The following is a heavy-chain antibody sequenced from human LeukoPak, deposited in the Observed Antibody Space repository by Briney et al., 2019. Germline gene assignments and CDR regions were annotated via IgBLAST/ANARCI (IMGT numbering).Heavy chain of an antibody. CDR2: IWSDGSNQ. J-gene: IGHJ4*02. V-gene: IGHV3-33*01. D-gene: IGHD7-27*01. CDR3: AWDLGGLGNY. Sequence: GGSLRLSCAASGFTLSTFALHWVRQAPGKGLEWVAVIWSDGSNQFYADSVRGRFTISRDNSKNTLYLQMNSLRAEDTAVYHCAWDLGGLGNYWGQGTLVIVSS. CDR1: GFTLSTFA.